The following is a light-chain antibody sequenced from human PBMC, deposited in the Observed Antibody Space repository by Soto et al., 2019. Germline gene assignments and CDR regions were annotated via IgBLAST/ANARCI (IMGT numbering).Light chain of an antibody. CDR1: PSINTW. CDR2: KAS. CDR3: QQYNNWYS. J-gene: IGKJ2*03. Sequence: DVQMTQSPSTLSASVGDTVTITCRASPSINTWLAWYQQKPGKAPKLLIYKASTLECGVPSRFSGSGSGTEFNLTISSLQSDDFATYYCQQYNNWYSFGQGTKLEIK. V-gene: IGKV1-5*03.